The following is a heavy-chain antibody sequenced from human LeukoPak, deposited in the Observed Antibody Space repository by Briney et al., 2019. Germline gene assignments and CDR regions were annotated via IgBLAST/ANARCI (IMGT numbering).Heavy chain of an antibody. Sequence: PGGSLRLSCAASEFTFSNYAMNWVRQAPGKGLEWVSYISSSGSTIYYADSVKGRFTISRDNAKNSLYLQMNSLRAEDTAVYYCARDFEWELVTLDYWGQGTLVTVSS. CDR2: ISSSGSTI. V-gene: IGHV3-48*04. CDR1: EFTFSNYA. CDR3: ARDFEWELVTLDY. D-gene: IGHD1-26*01. J-gene: IGHJ4*02.